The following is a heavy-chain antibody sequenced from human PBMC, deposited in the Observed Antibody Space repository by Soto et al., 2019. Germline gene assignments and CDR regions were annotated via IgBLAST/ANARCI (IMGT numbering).Heavy chain of an antibody. J-gene: IGHJ1*01. Sequence: QITLKESGPRLVKPTQTLTLTCTFSRFSLSTTGVGVGWIRQPPGKALEWIELVYWDDDKRYRPSLQSRLTITKDTPKNQVVVTMTNMDPADTATYYCAHTQPLYYVDSSGYYTRADLFHHWGQGTQVTVSS. V-gene: IGHV2-5*02. CDR1: RFSLSTTGVG. D-gene: IGHD3-22*01. CDR2: VYWDDDK. CDR3: AHTQPLYYVDSSGYYTRADLFHH.